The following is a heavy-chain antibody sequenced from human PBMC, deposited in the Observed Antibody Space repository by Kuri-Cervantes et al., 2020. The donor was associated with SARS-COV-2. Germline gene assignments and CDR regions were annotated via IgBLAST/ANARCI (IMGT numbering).Heavy chain of an antibody. CDR2: IGTDGDP. J-gene: IGHJ4*02. CDR1: GFTFSSYD. D-gene: IGHD2-21*01. Sequence: GESLKISCAASGFTFSSYDMNWVRQATGNGLEWVSAIGTDGDPYYPGSGKGRFTISRDNSQNTLYLHLKSLRSEDTAMYYCAKDRVGVKDFWGQGTLVTVSS. CDR3: AKDRVGVKDF. V-gene: IGHV3-13*05.